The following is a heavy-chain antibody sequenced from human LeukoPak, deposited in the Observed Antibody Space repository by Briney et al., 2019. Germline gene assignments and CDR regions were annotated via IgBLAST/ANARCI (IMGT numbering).Heavy chain of an antibody. D-gene: IGHD6-19*01. CDR1: GLTFNNYG. Sequence: GGSLRLSCAASGLTFNNYGMSWVRQAPGKGLEWVSGINGGGDKTFYADSVKGRFTISRDNSKNTLFVQMNSLRAEDTAVYYCAKGGSGWYLYYFDYWGQGTLVTASS. V-gene: IGHV3-23*01. CDR3: AKGGSGWYLYYFDY. J-gene: IGHJ4*02. CDR2: INGGGDKT.